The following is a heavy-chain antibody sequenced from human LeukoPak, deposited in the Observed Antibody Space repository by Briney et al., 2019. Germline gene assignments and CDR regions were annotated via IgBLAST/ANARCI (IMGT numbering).Heavy chain of an antibody. CDR2: ITGSGGST. CDR1: GFTFSNYG. V-gene: IGHV3-23*01. J-gene: IGHJ4*02. CDR3: ARDERLLSFLK. D-gene: IGHD3-3*01. Sequence: GGSLRLSCAASGFTFSNYGLSWVRQAPAKGLGWVSGITGSGGSTYYADSVKGRFTISRDNSKSTLYLQMNSLRAEDTAIYYCARDERLLSFLKWGQGTLVTVSS.